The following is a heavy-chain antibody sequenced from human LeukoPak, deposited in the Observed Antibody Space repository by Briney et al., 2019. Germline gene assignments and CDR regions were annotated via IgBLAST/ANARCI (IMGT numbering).Heavy chain of an antibody. V-gene: IGHV1-8*03. CDR1: GYTFTSYD. J-gene: IGHJ5*02. Sequence: GASVRVSCTASGYTFTSYDMNWVRQAPGKGLEWMGWMNPKGGNTGYAQKFQGRVTITKNTSISTAYMELSSLRSEDTAVYYCARAPAAPVVFILEDNWFDHWGQGTLVTVSS. D-gene: IGHD3-10*01. CDR2: MNPKGGNT. CDR3: ARAPAAPVVFILEDNWFDH.